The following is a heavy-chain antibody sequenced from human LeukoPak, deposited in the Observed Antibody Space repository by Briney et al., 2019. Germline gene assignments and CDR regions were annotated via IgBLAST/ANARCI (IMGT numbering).Heavy chain of an antibody. J-gene: IGHJ5*02. Sequence: PGGSLRLSCAASGFTFSSYSMNWVRQAPGKGLEGVSYISSSSSTIYYADSVKGRFTISRDNAKNSLYLQMNSLRAGDTAVYYCAREYEGYCSGGSCFRGTYNWFDPWGQGTLVTVSS. D-gene: IGHD2-15*01. V-gene: IGHV3-48*01. CDR1: GFTFSSYS. CDR3: AREYEGYCSGGSCFRGTYNWFDP. CDR2: ISSSSSTI.